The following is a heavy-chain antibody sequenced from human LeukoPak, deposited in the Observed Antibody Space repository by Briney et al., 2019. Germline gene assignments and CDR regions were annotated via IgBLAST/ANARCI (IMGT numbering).Heavy chain of an antibody. CDR1: GFTFSDYY. Sequence: GGSLRLSCAASGFTFSDYYMSWIRQAPGKGLEGVAVISYDGSNKYYADSVKGRFTISRDNSKNTLYLQMDSLRAEDTAVYYCARDGDMRTTTIFGVVLGWGQGTLVTVSS. CDR3: ARDGDMRTTTIFGVVLG. J-gene: IGHJ4*02. V-gene: IGHV3-30*03. CDR2: ISYDGSNK. D-gene: IGHD3-3*01.